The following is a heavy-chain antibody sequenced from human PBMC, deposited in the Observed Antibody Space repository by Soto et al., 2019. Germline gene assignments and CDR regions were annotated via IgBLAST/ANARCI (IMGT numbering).Heavy chain of an antibody. CDR2: ISYDGRNK. CDR1: GLTFSSYA. D-gene: IGHD1-1*01. Sequence: GGSLRLSCAASGLTFSSYAMHWVRQAPGKGLEWVAVISYDGRNKYYADSVKGRFTISRDNSKNTLYLQMNSLRAEDTAVYYCARDSGYNDNYYYGMDVWGQGTTVTVSS. V-gene: IGHV3-30*04. J-gene: IGHJ6*02. CDR3: ARDSGYNDNYYYGMDV.